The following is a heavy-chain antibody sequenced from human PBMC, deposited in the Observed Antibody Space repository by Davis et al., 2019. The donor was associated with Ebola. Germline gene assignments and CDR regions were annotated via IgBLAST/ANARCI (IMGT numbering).Heavy chain of an antibody. V-gene: IGHV3-48*01. CDR2: ISSSSSTI. J-gene: IGHJ4*02. CDR3: AREWELLDY. D-gene: IGHD1-26*01. Sequence: PGGSLRLSCAASGFTFSSYSMNWVRQAPGKGLEWVSYISSSSSTIYYADSVKGRFTISRDNSKNTLYLQMNSLRAEDTAVYYCAREWELLDYWGQGTLVTVSS. CDR1: GFTFSSYS.